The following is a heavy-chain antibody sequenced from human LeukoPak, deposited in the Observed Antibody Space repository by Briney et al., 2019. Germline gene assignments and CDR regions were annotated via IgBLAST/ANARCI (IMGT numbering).Heavy chain of an antibody. CDR1: GFTLSDYY. CDR2: ISSSGSTI. D-gene: IGHD6-19*01. J-gene: IGHJ5*02. CDR3: AREGDSSGWYLRGWFDP. V-gene: IGHV3-11*01. Sequence: GGSLRLSCAASGFTLSDYYMSWIRQAPGKGLEWVSYISSSGSTIYYADSVKGRFTISRDNAKNSLYLQMNSLRAEDTAVYYCAREGDSSGWYLRGWFDPWGQGPRSPSPQ.